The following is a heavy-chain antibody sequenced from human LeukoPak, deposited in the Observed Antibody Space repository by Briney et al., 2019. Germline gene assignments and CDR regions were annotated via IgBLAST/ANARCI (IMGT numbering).Heavy chain of an antibody. D-gene: IGHD3-3*01. V-gene: IGHV3-30*18. CDR1: GFTFSNYG. CDR3: AKGVTIFGVVRYLDY. J-gene: IGHJ4*02. CDR2: ISYDGSNK. Sequence: GGSLRLSCAASGFTFSNYGMHWVRQAPGKGLEWVAVISYDGSNKDYADSVKGRFTISRDNSKNTLYLQMNSLGAEDTAVYYCAKGVTIFGVVRYLDYWGQGTLVTVSS.